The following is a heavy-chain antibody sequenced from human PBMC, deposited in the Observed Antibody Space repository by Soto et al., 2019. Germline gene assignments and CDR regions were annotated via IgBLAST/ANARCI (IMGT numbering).Heavy chain of an antibody. Sequence: SEALSLTCSVACGGISSYYWCWIRQPPRRGGDWIGYIYYSGSTNYNPSLKSRVTISVDTSKNQFSLKLSSVTAADTAVYYCARHVWGYCSGGSCYPNWFDPWGQGTLVTVSS. D-gene: IGHD2-15*01. J-gene: IGHJ5*02. V-gene: IGHV4-59*08. CDR1: CGGISSYY. CDR3: ARHVWGYCSGGSCYPNWFDP. CDR2: IYYSGST.